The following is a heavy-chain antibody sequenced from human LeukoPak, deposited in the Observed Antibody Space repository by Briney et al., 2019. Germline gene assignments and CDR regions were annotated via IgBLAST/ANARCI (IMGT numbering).Heavy chain of an antibody. D-gene: IGHD3-22*01. CDR3: ARQPFYYDSSGYKGAFDI. CDR1: GGSISSYY. V-gene: IGHV4-59*01. CDR2: VYYSGST. Sequence: PSETLSLTCSVSGGSISSYYWSWIRQPPGKGLEWIGYVYYSGSTNYNPSLKNRVTISVDTSKNQFSLRLNSVTAADTAVYYCARQPFYYDSSGYKGAFDIWGQGTMVTVSS. J-gene: IGHJ3*02.